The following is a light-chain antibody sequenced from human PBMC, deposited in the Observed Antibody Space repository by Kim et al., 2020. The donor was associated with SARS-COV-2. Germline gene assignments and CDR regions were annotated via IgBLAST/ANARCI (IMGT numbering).Light chain of an antibody. V-gene: IGKV3-20*01. J-gene: IGKJ2*01. CDR2: GAS. Sequence: PGDSATLSCRASQSISSEFLAWYQQISGQPPRLLIFGASNRAAGIPDRFSGGGSGTDFTLTITRLEPADSAVYYCQQYTTSPPAYTFGQGTKLEI. CDR3: QQYTTSPPAYT. CDR1: QSISSEF.